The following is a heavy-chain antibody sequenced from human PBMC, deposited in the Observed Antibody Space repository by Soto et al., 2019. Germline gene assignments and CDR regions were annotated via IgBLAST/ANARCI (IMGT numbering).Heavy chain of an antibody. D-gene: IGHD6-13*01. J-gene: IGHJ5*02. V-gene: IGHV4-38-2*02. CDR1: GYSISSGYY. Sequence: SDTLSLTCAVSGYSISSGYYWGWIRQPPGKGLEWIGSIYHSGSTYYNPSLKSRVTISVDTSKNQLSLKLSSVTAADTAVYYCARETLYSSSWSVLWFDPWGQGTLVTVSS. CDR3: ARETLYSSSWSVLWFDP. CDR2: IYHSGST.